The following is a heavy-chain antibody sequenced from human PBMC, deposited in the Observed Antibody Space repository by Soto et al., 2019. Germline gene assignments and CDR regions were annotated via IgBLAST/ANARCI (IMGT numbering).Heavy chain of an antibody. J-gene: IGHJ6*03. Sequence: EVQLVESGGGLVKPGGSLRLSCAASGFTFSGYSMNWVRQAPGKGLEWVSFISSSGSYMYYADSVKGRFTISRDNAKKSLFLQMNSLRAEDTAVYYCARVWDSGDGVVSAAMGGGYSYFYMDVWGKGTTVTVSS. V-gene: IGHV3-21*01. CDR1: GFTFSGYS. CDR3: ARVWDSGDGVVSAAMGGGYSYFYMDV. D-gene: IGHD2-2*01. CDR2: ISSSGSYM.